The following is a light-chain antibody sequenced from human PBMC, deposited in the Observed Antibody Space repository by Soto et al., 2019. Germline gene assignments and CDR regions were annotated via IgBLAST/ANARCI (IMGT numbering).Light chain of an antibody. J-gene: IGLJ7*01. Sequence: QLVLTQSPSASASLGASVKLTCTLSSGHSSYAIAWHQKQPGKGPRYLMDLNNDGSHTKGDGLPDRFSGSSSGADRYLIISSLQSEDEADYYGQTWGTGFQFFGGGTQLTVL. CDR3: QTWGTGFQF. CDR2: LNNDGSH. V-gene: IGLV4-69*01. CDR1: SGHSSYA.